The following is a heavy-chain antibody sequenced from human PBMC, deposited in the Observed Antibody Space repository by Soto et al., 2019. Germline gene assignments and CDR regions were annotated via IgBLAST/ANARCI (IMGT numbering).Heavy chain of an antibody. CDR2: ISGSGGST. J-gene: IGHJ6*02. CDR1: GFTFSSYA. Sequence: PGGSLRLSCAASGFTFSSYAMSWVRQAPGKGLERVSAISGSGGSTYYAESVKGRFTISRDNSKNTLYLQMYSLRAEDTAVYYCANWGDLNGSRPMDYYYGMDVWGQGTTVTVSS. D-gene: IGHD3-10*01. V-gene: IGHV3-23*01. CDR3: ANWGDLNGSRPMDYYYGMDV.